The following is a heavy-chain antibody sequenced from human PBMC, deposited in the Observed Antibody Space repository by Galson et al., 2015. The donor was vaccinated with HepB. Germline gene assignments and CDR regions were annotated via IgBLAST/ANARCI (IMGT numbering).Heavy chain of an antibody. V-gene: IGHV3-9*01. CDR2: ISWNSGSI. Sequence: SLRLSCAASGFTFDDYAMHWVRQAPGKGLEWVSGISWNSGSIGYADSVKGRFTISRDNAKNSLYLQMNSLRAEDTALYYCAKGGYSGFLEVEYYYYGMDVWGQGTTVTVSS. CDR1: GFTFDDYA. J-gene: IGHJ6*02. CDR3: AKGGYSGFLEVEYYYYGMDV. D-gene: IGHD3-3*01.